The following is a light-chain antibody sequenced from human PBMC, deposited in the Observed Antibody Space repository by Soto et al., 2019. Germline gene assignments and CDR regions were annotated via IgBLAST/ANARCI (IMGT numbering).Light chain of an antibody. V-gene: IGLV2-14*01. J-gene: IGLJ1*01. CDR1: SSDVGGYNY. CDR2: DVS. CDR3: SSYTSSSTLLV. Sequence: QSVLTQPASVSGSPGQSITISCTGTSSDVGGYNYVSWYQQHPGKAPKLMIYDVSNRPSGVSNRFSGSKSGNTASLTISGLQAEDEADYYGSSYTSSSTLLVFGTGTKVTVL.